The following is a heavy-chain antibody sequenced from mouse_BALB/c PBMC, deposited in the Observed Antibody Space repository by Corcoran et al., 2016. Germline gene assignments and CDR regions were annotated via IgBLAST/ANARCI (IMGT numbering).Heavy chain of an antibody. CDR1: GYTFTNYG. V-gene: IGHV9-3-1*01. CDR2: INNYTGEP. Sequence: QIQLVQSGPELKKPGETVKISCKASGYTFTNYGMNWVKQAPGKGLKWMGWINNYTGEPNYADDFKGRFTFSLETSASTAYLQINKLNSEDTATYYCARGPPVDPWFDYWGQGTMVTVSA. CDR3: ARGPPVDPWFDY. J-gene: IGHJ3*01.